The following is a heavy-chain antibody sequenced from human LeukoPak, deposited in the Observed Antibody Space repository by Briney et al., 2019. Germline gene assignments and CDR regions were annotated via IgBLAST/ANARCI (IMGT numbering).Heavy chain of an antibody. CDR2: MNPNSGNT. J-gene: IGHJ6*04. CDR3: AGIPVFGVVLHQEPV. Sequence: ASVKVSCKASGYIFTSYDINWVRQATGQGLEWMGWMNPNSGNTGYAQKFQGRVTITRNTSISTVYMELSSLRSEDTAVYFCAGIPVFGVVLHQEPVWGKGTTVTVSS. D-gene: IGHD3-3*01. V-gene: IGHV1-8*03. CDR1: GYIFTSYD.